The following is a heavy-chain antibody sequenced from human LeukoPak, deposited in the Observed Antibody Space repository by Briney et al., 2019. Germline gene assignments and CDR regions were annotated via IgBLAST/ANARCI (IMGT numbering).Heavy chain of an antibody. D-gene: IGHD6-19*01. J-gene: IGHJ4*02. CDR1: GYSISSGYY. CDR2: IYHSGST. CDR3: ASIMAGKTGIIDY. V-gene: IGHV4-38-2*02. Sequence: SETLSLTCTVSGYSISSGYYWGWIRQPPGKGLEWIGSIYHSGSTYYNPSLKSRVTISVDTSKNQFSLKLSSVTAADTAVYYCASIMAGKTGIIDYWGQGTLVTVSS.